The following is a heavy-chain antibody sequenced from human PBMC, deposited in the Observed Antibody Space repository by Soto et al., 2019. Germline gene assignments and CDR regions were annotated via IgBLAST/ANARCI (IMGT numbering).Heavy chain of an antibody. V-gene: IGHV1-8*01. D-gene: IGHD6-19*01. CDR3: ARWVGPIAVAGPSYYYYGMDV. CDR1: GYTFTSYD. J-gene: IGHJ6*02. Sequence: ASVKVSCKASGYTFTSYDINWVRQATGQGLEWMGWMNPNSGNTGYAQKFQGRVTMTRNTSISTAYMELSSLRSEDTAVYYCARWVGPIAVAGPSYYYYGMDVWGQGTTVTVSS. CDR2: MNPNSGNT.